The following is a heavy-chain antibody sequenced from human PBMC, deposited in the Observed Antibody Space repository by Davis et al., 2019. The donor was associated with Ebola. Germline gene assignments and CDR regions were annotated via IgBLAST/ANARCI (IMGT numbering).Heavy chain of an antibody. CDR1: GFTFRGAW. Sequence: GSLRLSCEASGFTFRGAWMSWIRQSPGKGLEWIGYGYYGGRTDYNPSLKSRAIISVDTSKNHFSLNLSSVTAADTAIYYCARSVFYDSTGYYVHWYYDLWGRGTLVTVSS. D-gene: IGHD3-22*01. J-gene: IGHJ2*01. CDR2: GYYGGRT. V-gene: IGHV4-59*01. CDR3: ARSVFYDSTGYYVHWYYDL.